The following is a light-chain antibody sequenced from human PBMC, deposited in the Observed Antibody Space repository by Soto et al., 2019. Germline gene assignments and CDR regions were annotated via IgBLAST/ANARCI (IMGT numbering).Light chain of an antibody. CDR2: EGT. Sequence: QSALTQPASVSGSPGQSITISCSGTTSDVGGYNLVSWYQQHTAKAPKLLIYEGTQRPSGVSSRFSGSKSGNTASLTISGLQAEDEADYYCCSYASSSSYVFGTGTKLDRP. V-gene: IGLV2-23*01. CDR1: TSDVGGYNL. J-gene: IGLJ1*01. CDR3: CSYASSSSYV.